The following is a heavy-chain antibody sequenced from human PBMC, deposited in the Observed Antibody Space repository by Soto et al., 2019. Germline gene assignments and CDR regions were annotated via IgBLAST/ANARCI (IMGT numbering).Heavy chain of an antibody. Sequence: GGSLRLSCAASGFSSDDYAMHWVRQAPGKGLEWVSGINWNSGRIAYADSVKGRFAISRDNAKNSLYLQMNSLRAEDTALYYCAKSPAHDVTIFGVVMTEPFDYWGQGALVTVSS. J-gene: IGHJ4*02. D-gene: IGHD3-3*01. CDR3: AKSPAHDVTIFGVVMTEPFDY. V-gene: IGHV3-9*02. CDR1: GFSSDDYA. CDR2: INWNSGRI.